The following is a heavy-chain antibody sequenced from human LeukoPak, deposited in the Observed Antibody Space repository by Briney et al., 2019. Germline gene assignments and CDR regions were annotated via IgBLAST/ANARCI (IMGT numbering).Heavy chain of an antibody. CDR3: AKGYSGSYCGWYFDL. CDR2: ISYDGSNK. CDR1: GFTFSSYG. J-gene: IGHJ2*01. Sequence: GGSLRLSCAASGFTFSSYGMHWVRQAPGKGLEWVAVISYDGSNKYYADSVKGRFTISRDNSKNTLYLQMNSLRAEDTAVYYCAKGYSGSYCGWYFDLWGRGTLVIVSS. V-gene: IGHV3-30*18. D-gene: IGHD1-26*01.